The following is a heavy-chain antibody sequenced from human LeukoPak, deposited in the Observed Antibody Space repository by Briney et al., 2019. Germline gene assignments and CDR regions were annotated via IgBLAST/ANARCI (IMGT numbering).Heavy chain of an antibody. CDR2: IDGSSAST. D-gene: IGHD2-15*01. Sequence: GGSLSLSCAASGFTFSSYVMSWVRQAPGKGLEWVSAIDGSSASTYYADSVKGRFTISRDNSKDTLYLQMNSLRAEDTAIYYCAKGSGGSRPYYFDYWGQGTLVTVSS. V-gene: IGHV3-23*01. CDR1: GFTFSSYV. J-gene: IGHJ4*02. CDR3: AKGSGGSRPYYFDY.